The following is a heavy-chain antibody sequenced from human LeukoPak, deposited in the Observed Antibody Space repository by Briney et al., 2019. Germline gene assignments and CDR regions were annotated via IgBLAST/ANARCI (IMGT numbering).Heavy chain of an antibody. CDR3: ARAVAGTRAFDY. CDR1: GGSVSNYY. J-gene: IGHJ4*02. Sequence: SETLSLTCTVSGGSVSNYYWSWIRQSPGKGLEWIGYIYYTETSYNPSLKSRVTISADTSKNQFSLKLYSVTAADTAVYYCARAVAGTRAFDYWGQGTLVTVSS. D-gene: IGHD6-19*01. CDR2: IYYTET. V-gene: IGHV4-59*02.